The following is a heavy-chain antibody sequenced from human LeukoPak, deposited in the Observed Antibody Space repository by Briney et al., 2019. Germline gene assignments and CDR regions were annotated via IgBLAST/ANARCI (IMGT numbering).Heavy chain of an antibody. CDR1: GFTFSSYA. CDR3: ARALDSIHYDFWSGYYSYGMVV. J-gene: IGHJ6*02. V-gene: IGHV3-30-3*01. D-gene: IGHD3-3*01. CDR2: ISYDGSNK. Sequence: PGGSLRLSCAASGFTFSSYAMHWVRQAPGKGLEWVAVISYDGSNKYYADSVKGRFTISRDNSKNTLYLQMNSLRAEDTAVYYCARALDSIHYDFWSGYYSYGMVVWGQGTTVTVSS.